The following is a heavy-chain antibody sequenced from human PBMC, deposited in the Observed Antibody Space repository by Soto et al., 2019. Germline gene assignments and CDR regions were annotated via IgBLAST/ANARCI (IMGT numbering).Heavy chain of an antibody. CDR1: GYTFTGYY. CDR3: ASVKLGVVRCGMDG. V-gene: IGHV1-2*02. Sequence: ASVKVSCKASGYTFTGYYMHWVRQAPGQGLEWMGWINPNSGGTNYAQKFQGRVTMTRDTSISTAYMELSRLRSEDTPVYYCASVKLGVVRCGMDGWGKRPTVAVYS. J-gene: IGHJ6*01. D-gene: IGHD3-3*01. CDR2: INPNSGGT.